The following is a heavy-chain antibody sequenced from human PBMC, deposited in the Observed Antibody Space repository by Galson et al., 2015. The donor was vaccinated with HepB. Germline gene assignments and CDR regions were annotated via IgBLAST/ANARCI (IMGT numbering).Heavy chain of an antibody. CDR1: GYTFTSYD. Sequence: SVKVSCKASGYTFTSYDINWVRQATGQGLEWMGWMNPNSGNTGYAQKFQGRVTMTRNTSISTAYMELSSLRSEDTAVYYCARGGGLRDDSSGNYYVTYGMDDWGQGSTVAASS. V-gene: IGHV1-8*01. D-gene: IGHD3-22*01. J-gene: IGHJ6*02. CDR3: ARGGGLRDDSSGNYYVTYGMDD. CDR2: MNPNSGNT.